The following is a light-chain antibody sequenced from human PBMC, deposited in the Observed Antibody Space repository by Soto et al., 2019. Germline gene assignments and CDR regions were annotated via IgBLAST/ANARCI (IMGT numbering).Light chain of an antibody. Sequence: VMTQSAATLSVSPGERATLSCRASQSLGTNLAWYQQKPGLAPRLLIYGTSTRATDIPVRFSGSGSGTDFTLTISGLQSEDFAVYYCQQYNYWPRTFGPGTKV. CDR2: GTS. J-gene: IGKJ1*01. V-gene: IGKV3-15*01. CDR3: QQYNYWPRT. CDR1: QSLGTN.